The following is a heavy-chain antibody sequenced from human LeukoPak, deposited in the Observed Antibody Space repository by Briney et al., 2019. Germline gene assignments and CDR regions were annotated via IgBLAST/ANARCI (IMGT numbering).Heavy chain of an antibody. D-gene: IGHD6-13*01. Sequence: SETLSLTCSVPGGSISGYYWSWIRQPPGKGLEWIGYIHYSGSTHYNPSLKSRVTISVDTSKNQFSLKLTSVTAADTAVYYCARISWDKQQLIYYYFYMDVWGKGTTVTVSS. CDR3: ARISWDKQQLIYYYFYMDV. CDR1: GGSISGYY. CDR2: IHYSGST. J-gene: IGHJ6*03. V-gene: IGHV4-59*12.